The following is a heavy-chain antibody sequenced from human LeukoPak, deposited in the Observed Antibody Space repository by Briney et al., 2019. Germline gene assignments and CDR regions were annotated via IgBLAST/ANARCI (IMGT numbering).Heavy chain of an antibody. J-gene: IGHJ4*02. V-gene: IGHV4-34*01. CDR2: INHSGST. Sequence: PSGTLSLTCAVYGGSFSGYYWSWIRQPPGKGLEWIGEINHSGSTNYNPSLKSRVTISVDTSKNQFSLKLSSVTAADTAVYYCARGLTIFGVVSRNYWGQGTLVTVSS. CDR3: ARGLTIFGVVSRNY. D-gene: IGHD3-3*01. CDR1: GGSFSGYY.